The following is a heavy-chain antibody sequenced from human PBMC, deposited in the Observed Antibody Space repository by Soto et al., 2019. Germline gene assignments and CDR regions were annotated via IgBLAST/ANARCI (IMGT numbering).Heavy chain of an antibody. CDR3: VRELGGLDV. CDR2: IESTGTYT. V-gene: IGHV3-11*05. Sequence: QVQLVESGGASVKPGGSLRLSCAASGFTFSGYYMSWIRQAPGKGLEWVAWIESTGTYTNYADSVKGRFTISRDNSKNSLYLKMNSLRTEDTALYYCVRELGGLDVWGRGTTVTVPS. D-gene: IGHD6-25*01. CDR1: GFTFSGYY. J-gene: IGHJ6*02.